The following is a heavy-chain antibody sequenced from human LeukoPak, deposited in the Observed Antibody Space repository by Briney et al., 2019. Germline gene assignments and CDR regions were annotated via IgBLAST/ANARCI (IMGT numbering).Heavy chain of an antibody. CDR1: GYTFTGYY. D-gene: IGHD3-3*01. J-gene: IGHJ5*02. V-gene: IGHV1-2*02. CDR2: INPNSGGT. CDR3: ARARYDFWSGYYSKDLDP. Sequence: GASVKVSCKASGYTFTGYYMHWVRQAPGQGLEWMGWINPNSGGTNYAQKFQGRVTMTRDTSISTAYMELSRLRSDDTAAYYCARARYDFWSGYYSKDLDPWGQGTLVTVSS.